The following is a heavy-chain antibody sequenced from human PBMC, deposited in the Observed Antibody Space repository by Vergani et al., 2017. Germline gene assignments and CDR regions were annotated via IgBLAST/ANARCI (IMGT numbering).Heavy chain of an antibody. CDR1: GFTFSNAW. J-gene: IGHJ6*03. CDR2: IKSKTDGGTT. D-gene: IGHD3-10*01. Sequence: EVQLVESGGGLVKPGGSLRLSCAASGFTFSNAWMSLVRQAPGKGLEWVGRIKSKTDGGTTDYAAPVKGRFTISRDDTKNTLYLQMNSLKTEDTAVYYCTTQLVWCGELSGYYYMDVWGKGTTVTVSS. V-gene: IGHV3-15*01. CDR3: TTQLVWCGELSGYYYMDV.